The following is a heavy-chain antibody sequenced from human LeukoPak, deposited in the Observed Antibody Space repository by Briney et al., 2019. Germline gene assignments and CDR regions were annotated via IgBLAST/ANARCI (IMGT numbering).Heavy chain of an antibody. V-gene: IGHV3-30*03. Sequence: PGGSLRLSCAASGFTVSSNYMSWVRQAPGKGLEWVAVISYDGSNKYYADSVKGRFTISRDNSKNTLYLQMNSLRAEDTAVYYCVSGSSWYVYWGQGTLVTVSS. J-gene: IGHJ4*02. D-gene: IGHD6-13*01. CDR1: GFTVSSNY. CDR3: VSGSSWYVY. CDR2: ISYDGSNK.